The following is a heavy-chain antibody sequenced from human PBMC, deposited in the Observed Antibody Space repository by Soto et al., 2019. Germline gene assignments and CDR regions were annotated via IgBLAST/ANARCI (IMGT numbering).Heavy chain of an antibody. CDR3: TTAHGPKTGLPDY. V-gene: IGHV3-73*01. CDR2: IRSKANSYAT. D-gene: IGHD7-27*01. CDR1: GFTFSGSA. Sequence: GGSLRLSCAASGFTFSGSAMHWVRQASGKGLEWVGRIRSKANSYATAYAASVKGRFTISRDDSKNTAYLQMNSLKTEDTAVYYCTTAHGPKTGLPDYWGQGTLVTVSS. J-gene: IGHJ4*02.